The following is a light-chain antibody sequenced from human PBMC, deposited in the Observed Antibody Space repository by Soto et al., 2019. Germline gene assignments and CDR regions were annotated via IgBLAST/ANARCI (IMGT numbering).Light chain of an antibody. J-gene: IGKJ5*01. CDR2: DAS. CDR3: QQRSNWIT. V-gene: IGKV3-11*01. CDR1: QSVSSY. Sequence: EIWLTQSPATLSLSPGERATLSCRASQSVSSYLAWYQQKPGQAPRLLIYDASNRATGIPARLSGSGSGTEFTLTISSLEPEDFAVYYCQQRSNWITFGHGTRLEIK.